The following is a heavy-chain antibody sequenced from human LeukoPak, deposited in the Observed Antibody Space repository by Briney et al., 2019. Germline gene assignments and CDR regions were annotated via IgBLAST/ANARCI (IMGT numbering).Heavy chain of an antibody. CDR1: GGSINTYY. V-gene: IGHV4-4*07. Sequence: SETLSLTCSVSGGSINTYYGSWIRQSAGKGLEWIGRIHTSGSTNYNPSLKSRVTMSVDTSKNQFSLKLSSVSAADTGVYYCAXXXEFSSGWLLDCWGQGSLVTVSS. J-gene: IGHJ4*01. D-gene: IGHD6-19*01. CDR3: AXXXEFSSGWLLDC. CDR2: IHTSGST.